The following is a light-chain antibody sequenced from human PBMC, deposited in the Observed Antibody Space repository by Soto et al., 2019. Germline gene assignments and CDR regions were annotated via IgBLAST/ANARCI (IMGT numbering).Light chain of an antibody. CDR3: SSYGGSNTVV. J-gene: IGLJ2*01. CDR1: SSDVGGYNY. Sequence: QSALTQPPSASGSTGQSVTISCTGSSSDVGGYNYVSWYQQHPGKAPKLMIYEVSRRPSGVPDRLSGSKSGNTASLTVSGLQAEDESDYYCSSYGGSNTVVFGGGTKLTVL. CDR2: EVS. V-gene: IGLV2-8*01.